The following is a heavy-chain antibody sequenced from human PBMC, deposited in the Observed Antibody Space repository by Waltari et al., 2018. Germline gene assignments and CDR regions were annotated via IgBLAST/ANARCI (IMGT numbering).Heavy chain of an antibody. D-gene: IGHD3-22*01. Sequence: QVQLVESGGGVVQPGGSLRLSCAASGFTFSSYGMHWVRQAPGKGLEWVAFIRYDGSNKYYADSVKGRFTISRDNSKNTLYLQMNSLRAEDTAVYYCAKDRGGSSGSFDYWGQGTLVTVSS. CDR2: IRYDGSNK. V-gene: IGHV3-30*02. CDR1: GFTFSSYG. CDR3: AKDRGGSSGSFDY. J-gene: IGHJ4*02.